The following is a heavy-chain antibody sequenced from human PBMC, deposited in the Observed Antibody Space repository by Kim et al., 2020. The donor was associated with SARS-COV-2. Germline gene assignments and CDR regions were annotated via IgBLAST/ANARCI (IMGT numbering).Heavy chain of an antibody. J-gene: IGHJ4*02. V-gene: IGHV4-39*01. Sequence: SETLSLTCTVSGGSIISSSYYWGWIRQPPGKGLEWIGSIYYSGSTYYNPSLKSRVTISVDTSKNQFSLKLSSVPAADTAVYYCARSGREQQLVRSLFDYWGQGTLVTVSS. CDR1: GGSIISSSYY. CDR2: IYYSGST. CDR3: ARSGREQQLVRSLFDY. D-gene: IGHD6-13*01.